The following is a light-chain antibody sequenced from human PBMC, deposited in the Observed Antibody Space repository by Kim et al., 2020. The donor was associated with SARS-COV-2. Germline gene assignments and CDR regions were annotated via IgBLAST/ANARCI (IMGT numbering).Light chain of an antibody. CDR3: QQRGNWPLT. V-gene: IGKV3-11*01. Sequence: LSPGARATLSSRASPSVSSYLAWYQQKPGQPPRLLIYDASTRATGIPARFSGGGSGTDFTLTISSLEPEDFAVYYCQQRGNWPLTFGGGTKVEIK. CDR1: PSVSSY. CDR2: DAS. J-gene: IGKJ4*01.